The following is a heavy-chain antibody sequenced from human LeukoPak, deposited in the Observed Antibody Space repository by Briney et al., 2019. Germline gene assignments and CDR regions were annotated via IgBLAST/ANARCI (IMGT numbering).Heavy chain of an antibody. D-gene: IGHD3-10*01. J-gene: IGHJ4*02. Sequence: GGSLRLSCAASGFTFSSYAMHWVRQAPGKGLEWVAVLSYDGSNKNYADSVKGRFTISRDNSKNTLYLQMNSLRVEDTAVFYCARGFGEPAAPTDYWDQGTLVTVSS. CDR2: LSYDGSNK. CDR3: ARGFGEPAAPTDY. V-gene: IGHV3-30-3*01. CDR1: GFTFSSYA.